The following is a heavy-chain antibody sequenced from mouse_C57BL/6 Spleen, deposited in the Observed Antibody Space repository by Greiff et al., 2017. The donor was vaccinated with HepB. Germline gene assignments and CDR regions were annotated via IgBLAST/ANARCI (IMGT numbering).Heavy chain of an antibody. D-gene: IGHD1-1*01. V-gene: IGHV1-26*01. CDR1: GYTFTDYY. J-gene: IGHJ2*01. Sequence: EVQLQQSGPELVKPGASVKISCKASGYTFTDYYMNWVKQRPGKSLEWIGIINPNNGGTSYNKKFKGKATLTVDKSSSTAYMKLRSLTSEDSAVYYCARYLSTVTTDYWGQGTTLTVSS. CDR2: INPNNGGT. CDR3: ARYLSTVTTDY.